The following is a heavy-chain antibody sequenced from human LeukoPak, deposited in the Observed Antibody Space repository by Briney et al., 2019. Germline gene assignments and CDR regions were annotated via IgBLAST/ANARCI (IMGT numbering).Heavy chain of an antibody. CDR2: INHSGST. Sequence: CXVXGGSFSGYYWSWIRQPPGKGLEWIGEINHSGSTNYNPSLKRRVTISVETSKKQFSLKRRSVTAEDTAVYYCGXXXXXRXXXYXXFXXGKGYFDSWGQGTLVTVSS. CDR1: GGSFSGYY. J-gene: IGHJ4*02. CDR3: GXXXXXRXXXYXXFXXGKGYFDS. V-gene: IGHV4-34*01. D-gene: IGHD4-23*01.